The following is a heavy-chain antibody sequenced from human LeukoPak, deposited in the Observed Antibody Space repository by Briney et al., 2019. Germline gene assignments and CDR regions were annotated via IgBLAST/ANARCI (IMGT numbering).Heavy chain of an antibody. D-gene: IGHD2-21*02. CDR2: IDSGSNNI. CDR1: GFTFSTYS. J-gene: IGHJ4*02. V-gene: IGHV3-48*01. CDR3: AKDEYCGGDCYYSDY. Sequence: GGSLRLSCAASGFTFSTYSMNWVRQAPGKGLEWVSDIDSGSNNIHYADSVKGRFTISRDDAKNSLYLQMNSLRAEDTAVYYCAKDEYCGGDCYYSDYWGQGTLVTVSS.